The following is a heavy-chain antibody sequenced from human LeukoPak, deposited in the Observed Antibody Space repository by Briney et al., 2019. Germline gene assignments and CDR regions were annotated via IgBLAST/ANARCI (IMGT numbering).Heavy chain of an antibody. CDR2: INHSGST. CDR3: ARGGRYSYGPYFDY. J-gene: IGHJ4*02. D-gene: IGHD5-18*01. Sequence: KPSETLSLTCAVYGGSFSGYYWSWIRQPPGKGLEWIGEINHSGSTNYNPSLKSRVTISVDTSKNQFSLKLSSVTAADTAVYYCARGGRYSYGPYFDYWGQGTLVTVSS. V-gene: IGHV4-34*01. CDR1: GGSFSGYY.